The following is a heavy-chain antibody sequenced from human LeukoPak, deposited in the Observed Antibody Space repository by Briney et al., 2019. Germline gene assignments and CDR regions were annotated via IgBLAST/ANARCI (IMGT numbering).Heavy chain of an antibody. J-gene: IGHJ4*02. D-gene: IGHD3-22*01. Sequence: GGSLRLSCAASGFTFSNAWMNWVRQAPGKGLEWVGRIKSKTDGRTTDYAAPVKGRFTISRDDSKNTLYLQMNSLKTEDTAVYYCTTDLRYYYDSSDYWGQGTLVTVSS. CDR1: GFTFSNAW. CDR3: TTDLRYYYDSSDY. V-gene: IGHV3-15*07. CDR2: IKSKTDGRTT.